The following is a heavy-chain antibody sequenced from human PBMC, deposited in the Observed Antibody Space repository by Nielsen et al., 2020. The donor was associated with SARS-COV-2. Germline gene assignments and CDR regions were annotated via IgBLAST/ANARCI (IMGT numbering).Heavy chain of an antibody. D-gene: IGHD2-2*01. J-gene: IGHJ6*03. Sequence: WIRQPPGKGLEWIGEINYSGSTDYTPSLKSRVSISVDTSKNQISLKLTSVSAADTAVYYCARSAVVLPAATYYYYYYHMDVWGKGTMVTVSS. CDR2: INYSGST. CDR3: ARSAVVLPAATYYYYYYHMDV. V-gene: IGHV4-34*01.